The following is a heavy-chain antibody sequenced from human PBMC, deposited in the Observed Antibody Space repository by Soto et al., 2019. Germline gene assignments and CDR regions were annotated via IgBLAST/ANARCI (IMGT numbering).Heavy chain of an antibody. Sequence: XVSLRLSCAASGFTFSINDMHGVRQAPGRGLEWVAVISNDGNNKYYADSVKGRFTLSRDNSKNMVYLQMDSLRVEDTAVYFCAKDHQTYNWDYLFDSWGPGTLVTVSS. D-gene: IGHD1-7*01. CDR3: AKDHQTYNWDYLFDS. CDR1: GFTFSIND. V-gene: IGHV3-30*18. J-gene: IGHJ4*02. CDR2: ISNDGNNK.